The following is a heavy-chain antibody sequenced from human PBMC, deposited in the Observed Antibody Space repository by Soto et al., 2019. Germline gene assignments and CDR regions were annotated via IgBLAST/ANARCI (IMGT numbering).Heavy chain of an antibody. J-gene: IGHJ4*02. CDR1: GFTVSSNY. V-gene: IGHV3-66*01. CDR3: ASEGYYYDSSGYPIDY. D-gene: IGHD3-22*01. Sequence: EVQLVESGGGLVQPGGSLRLSCAASGFTVSSNYMSWVRQAPGKGLEWVSVIYSGGSTYYADSVKGRFTISRDNSKNTLYLQMNSLRAEDTAVYYCASEGYYYDSSGYPIDYWGQGTLVTVSS. CDR2: IYSGGST.